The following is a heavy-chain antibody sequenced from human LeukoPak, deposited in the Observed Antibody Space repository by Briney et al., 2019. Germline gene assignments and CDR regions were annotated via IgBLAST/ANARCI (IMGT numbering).Heavy chain of an antibody. J-gene: IGHJ4*02. CDR3: AKDRSWPKIGLGPQYYFDY. Sequence: GGSLRLSCAASGFTFSSYAMSWVRQAPGKGLEWVSAISGSGGSTYYADSVKGRFTISRDNSKNTLYLQMNSLRAEDTAVYYCAKDRSWPKIGLGPQYYFDYWGQGTLVTVSS. D-gene: IGHD6-6*01. CDR1: GFTFSSYA. V-gene: IGHV3-23*01. CDR2: ISGSGGST.